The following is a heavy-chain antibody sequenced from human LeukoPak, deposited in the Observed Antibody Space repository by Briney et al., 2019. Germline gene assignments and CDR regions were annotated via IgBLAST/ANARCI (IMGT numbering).Heavy chain of an antibody. CDR2: ISSSSSYI. V-gene: IGHV3-21*01. D-gene: IGHD4-23*01. CDR1: GFIFSSYS. Sequence: KPGRSLRLSCAAPGFIFSSYSMNWVRQAPGKGLEWVSSISSSSSYIDYADSVKDRFTISRDNAKNSLYLQMNSLRAEDTAVYYCAREYGGFDYWGQGTLVTVSS. J-gene: IGHJ4*02. CDR3: AREYGGFDY.